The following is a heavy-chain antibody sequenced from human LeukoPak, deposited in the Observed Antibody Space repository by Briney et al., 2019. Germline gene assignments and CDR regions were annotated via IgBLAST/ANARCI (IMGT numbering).Heavy chain of an antibody. CDR3: ARGENYGYVGFDY. D-gene: IGHD5-18*01. Sequence: GGSLRLSCAASGFTFSDYYMSWIRQAPGKGLEWVSYISSSSDYTNHADSVKGRFTISRDDSKNSLYLQMNSLKTEDTAVYYCARGENYGYVGFDYWGQGTLVTVSS. CDR1: GFTFSDYY. V-gene: IGHV3-11*05. J-gene: IGHJ4*01. CDR2: ISSSSDYT.